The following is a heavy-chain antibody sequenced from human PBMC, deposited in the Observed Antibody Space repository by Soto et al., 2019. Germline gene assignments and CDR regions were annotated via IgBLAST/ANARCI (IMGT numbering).Heavy chain of an antibody. CDR1: GFTFSSYA. Sequence: QVQLVESGGGVVQPGRSLRLSCAASGFTFSSYAMHWVRQAPGKGLEWVAVISYDGSNKYYADSVKGRFTISRDNSKNTLYLQMKSLRAEDTAVYYCARGQHIVVVTATLDYWGQGTLVTVSS. CDR3: ARGQHIVVVTATLDY. J-gene: IGHJ4*02. V-gene: IGHV3-30-3*01. CDR2: ISYDGSNK. D-gene: IGHD2-21*02.